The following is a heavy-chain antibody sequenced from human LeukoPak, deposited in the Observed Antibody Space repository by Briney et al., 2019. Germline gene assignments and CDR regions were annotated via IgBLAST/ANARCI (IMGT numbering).Heavy chain of an antibody. V-gene: IGHV1-69*04. Sequence: ASVKVSCKASGGTFSSYAISWVRQAPGQGLEWMGRIIPIFGIANYAQKFQGRVTITADKSTSTAYMELSSLRSEDTAVYYCATRSGYSGYDYGNWYFDLWGRGTLVTVSS. CDR3: ATRSGYSGYDYGNWYFDL. D-gene: IGHD5-12*01. CDR1: GGTFSSYA. CDR2: IIPIFGIA. J-gene: IGHJ2*01.